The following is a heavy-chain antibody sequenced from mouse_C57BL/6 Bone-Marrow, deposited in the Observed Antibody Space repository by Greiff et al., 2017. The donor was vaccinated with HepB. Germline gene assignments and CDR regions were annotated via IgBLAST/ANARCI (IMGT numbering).Heavy chain of an antibody. V-gene: IGHV1-7*01. D-gene: IGHD6-5*01. J-gene: IGHJ2*01. Sequence: VQLQQSGAELANPVASVLLSCKASFYTFTSYLLHWVIHRPGQGLEWIGYINPSSGYTKYNQKFKDKATLTAAKSSSTASMQLSSLTYKDSAVYYCARDEPKLPIYYFDYWGQGTTLTVSS. CDR2: INPSSGYT. CDR1: FYTFTSYL. CDR3: ARDEPKLPIYYFDY.